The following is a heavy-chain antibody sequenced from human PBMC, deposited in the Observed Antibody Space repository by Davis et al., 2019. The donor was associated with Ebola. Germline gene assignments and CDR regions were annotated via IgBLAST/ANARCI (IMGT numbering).Heavy chain of an antibody. J-gene: IGHJ6*02. Sequence: GESLKISCAASGFTFSGSAMHWVRQASGKGLEWVGRIRSKANSYATAYAASVKGRFTISRDDSKNTAYLQMNSLKTEDTAVYYCAKADGDYYYYYGMDVWGQGTLVAVSS. V-gene: IGHV3-73*01. CDR2: IRSKANSYAT. CDR1: GFTFSGSA. CDR3: AKADGDYYYYYGMDV. D-gene: IGHD4-17*01.